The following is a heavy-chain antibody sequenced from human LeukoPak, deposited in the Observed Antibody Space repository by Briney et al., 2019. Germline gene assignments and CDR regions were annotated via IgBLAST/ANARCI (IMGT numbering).Heavy chain of an antibody. CDR1: GITLSSYG. Sequence: GGSLRLSCAASGITLSSYGMHWVRQAPGKGLEWVAFMRYDGSNRYYTDSVKARFTIYRDSSKNTLYLQMNSLRSEDTAVYYCARESSSGWYRGNDYWGQGTLVTVSS. D-gene: IGHD6-19*01. CDR3: ARESSSGWYRGNDY. CDR2: MRYDGSNR. J-gene: IGHJ4*02. V-gene: IGHV3-30*02.